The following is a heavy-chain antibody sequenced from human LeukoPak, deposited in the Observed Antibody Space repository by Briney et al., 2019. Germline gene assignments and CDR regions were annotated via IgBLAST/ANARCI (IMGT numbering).Heavy chain of an antibody. CDR3: TGNYYGSGSYADFDY. D-gene: IGHD3-10*01. CDR1: GFTFSGSA. V-gene: IGHV3-73*01. CDR2: IRSTANGYAT. J-gene: IGHJ4*02. Sequence: GGSLRLSCAASGFTFSGSALHWVRQASGEGLECVGRIRSTANGYATAYAASVKGRFTISRDDSKDTAYLQMDSLKTEDKAVYYCTGNYYGSGSYADFDYWGQGTLVTVSS.